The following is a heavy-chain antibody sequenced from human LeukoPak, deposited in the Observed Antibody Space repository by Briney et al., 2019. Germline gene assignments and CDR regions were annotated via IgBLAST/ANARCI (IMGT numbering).Heavy chain of an antibody. CDR1: GGSIRSCSFY. D-gene: IGHD3-10*01. Sequence: PFETPSPTLTFLGGSIRSCSFYRGRIPQTPGEGLEWIGSIHYSGRTYDNPSLKSRVTISLDTSKNQFSLKLSSVTAADTAVYYCARGFRGPNFDYWGQGTLVTVSS. J-gene: IGHJ4*02. V-gene: IGHV4-39*07. CDR3: ARGFRGPNFDY. CDR2: IHYSGRT.